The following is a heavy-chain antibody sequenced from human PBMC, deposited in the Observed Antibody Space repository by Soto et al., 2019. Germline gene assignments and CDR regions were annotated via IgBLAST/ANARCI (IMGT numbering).Heavy chain of an antibody. D-gene: IGHD6-13*01. V-gene: IGHV4-61*08. Sequence: PSETLSLTCSVSGGSISSGDYYWSWIRQPPGKGLEWIGYVYNSGNTNYNPSLKSRVTISEDTSKSQFSLKVNSMTAADTAVYYCARYRREAVAGYTLDNWGQGILVTVSS. CDR2: VYNSGNT. J-gene: IGHJ4*02. CDR3: ARYRREAVAGYTLDN. CDR1: GGSISSGDYY.